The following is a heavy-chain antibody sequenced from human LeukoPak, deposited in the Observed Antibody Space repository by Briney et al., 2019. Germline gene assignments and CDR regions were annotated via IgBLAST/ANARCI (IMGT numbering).Heavy chain of an antibody. CDR3: ARETPYGSLTFDY. D-gene: IGHD3-10*01. Sequence: GGSLRLSSAASGFTFRSYWMSWVRQAPGKGLEWVANMQPDGGEKYYVDSVKGRFTISRDNAKNSLYLQMNSLRAEDTAVYYCARETPYGSLTFDYWGQGTRVTVSS. J-gene: IGHJ4*02. V-gene: IGHV3-7*03. CDR2: MQPDGGEK. CDR1: GFTFRSYW.